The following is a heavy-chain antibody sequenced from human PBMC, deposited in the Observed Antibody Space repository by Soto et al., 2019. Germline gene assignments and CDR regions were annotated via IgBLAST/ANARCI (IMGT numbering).Heavy chain of an antibody. CDR1: GFTFSSYW. Sequence: GGSLRLSCAASGFTFSSYWMSWVRQAPGKGLEWVANIKQDGSEKYYVDSVKGRFTISRDNAKNSLYLQMSSLRSEDTAVYYCLSGRVMITFGVVIVIDYWGQGSPVTVSS. D-gene: IGHD3-16*02. CDR3: LSGRVMITFGVVIVIDY. J-gene: IGHJ4*02. V-gene: IGHV3-7*03. CDR2: IKQDGSEK.